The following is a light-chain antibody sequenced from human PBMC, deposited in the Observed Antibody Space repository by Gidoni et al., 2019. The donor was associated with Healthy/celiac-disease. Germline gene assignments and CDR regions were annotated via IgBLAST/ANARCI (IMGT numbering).Light chain of an antibody. CDR3: QQYGSSPRT. CDR2: GAS. V-gene: IGKV3-20*01. J-gene: IGKJ2*01. Sequence: EIVLTQSPGTLSLSPGERATLSCRASQSVSSSYLAWYQQKPGQAPRLLIYGASSRATGIPDRFSGSGAGTDFTLTISRREPEDFAVYYCQQYGSSPRTFGQXTKLEIK. CDR1: QSVSSSY.